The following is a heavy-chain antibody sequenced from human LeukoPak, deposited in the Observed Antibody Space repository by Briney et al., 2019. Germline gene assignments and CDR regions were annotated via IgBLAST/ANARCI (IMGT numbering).Heavy chain of an antibody. Sequence: SGTLSLTCTVSGGSISSSSYYWGWIRQPPGKGLEWIGSIYYTRSTYYNPSLKSRVTISVDTSKNQFSLKLTSVTAADTAVYYCARGVTMIVVVIHDWYFDLWGRGTLVTVSS. CDR1: GGSISSSSYY. V-gene: IGHV4-39*01. CDR2: IYYTRST. D-gene: IGHD3-22*01. CDR3: ARGVTMIVVVIHDWYFDL. J-gene: IGHJ2*01.